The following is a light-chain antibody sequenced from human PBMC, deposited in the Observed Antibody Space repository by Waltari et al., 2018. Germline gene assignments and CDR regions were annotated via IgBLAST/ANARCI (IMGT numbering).Light chain of an antibody. CDR2: EVT. J-gene: IGLJ2*01. CDR3: SSYAGSNNLV. V-gene: IGLV2-8*01. Sequence: QSARTHPPSPSGSPGQSVPIPCPGPSSDVVDYVPWYQQHPGKAPKLMISEVTKRPSGVPDRFSGSKSGNTASLTVSGLQAEDEADYYCSSYAGSNNLVFGGGTKLTVL. CDR1: SSDVVDY.